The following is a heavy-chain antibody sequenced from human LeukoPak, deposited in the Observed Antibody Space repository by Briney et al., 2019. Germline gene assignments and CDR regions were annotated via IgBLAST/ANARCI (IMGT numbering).Heavy chain of an antibody. J-gene: IGHJ4*02. Sequence: QAGGSLRLSCAASGFTFSSYGMSWVRQAPGKGLEWGSAISGGGGSTDYADSVKGRFTSSRDNSKNTLYLQMNSLRAEDTAVYYCAKLPSGYYGSGSYYKAWIDYWGQGTLVTVSS. CDR1: GFTFSSYG. V-gene: IGHV3-23*01. CDR2: ISGGGGST. D-gene: IGHD3-10*01. CDR3: AKLPSGYYGSGSYYKAWIDY.